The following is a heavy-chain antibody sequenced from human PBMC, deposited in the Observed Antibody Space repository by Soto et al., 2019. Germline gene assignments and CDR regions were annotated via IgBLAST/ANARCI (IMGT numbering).Heavy chain of an antibody. CDR3: ARSPGTLYYYHSSGYYFDY. D-gene: IGHD3-22*01. V-gene: IGHV1-2*04. J-gene: IGHJ4*02. Sequence: ASVKVSCKASGYTFTGYYMHWVRQAPGQGLEWMGWINPNSGGTNYAQKFQGWVTMTRDTSISTAYMELSRLRSDDTAVYYCARSPGTLYYYHSSGYYFDYWGQGNLVTVSS. CDR1: GYTFTGYY. CDR2: INPNSGGT.